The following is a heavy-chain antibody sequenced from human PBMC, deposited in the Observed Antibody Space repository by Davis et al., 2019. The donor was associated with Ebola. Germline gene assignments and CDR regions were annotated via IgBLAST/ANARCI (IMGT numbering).Heavy chain of an antibody. CDR2: SRNKANSYTT. CDR3: ARGGYD. V-gene: IGHV3-72*01. J-gene: IGHJ4*02. D-gene: IGHD6-13*01. Sequence: GESLKISCAASGFTFSDHYMEWVRQAPGKGLEWVGRSRNKANSYTTEHAAFVKGRFTISRDDSKNSLYLQMNSLETEDTAVYYCARGGYDWGQGTLVTVSS. CDR1: GFTFSDHY.